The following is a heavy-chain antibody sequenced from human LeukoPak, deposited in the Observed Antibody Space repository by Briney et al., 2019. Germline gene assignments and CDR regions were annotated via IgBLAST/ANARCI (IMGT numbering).Heavy chain of an antibody. V-gene: IGHV1-18*01. D-gene: IGHD3-10*01. CDR2: ISAYSGNT. CDR1: GYTFTSYG. J-gene: IGHJ5*02. Sequence: ASVKVSCKASGYTFTSYGISWVRQAPGQGLEWMGWISAYSGNTNYAQKLQGRVTMTTDTSTSTAYMELRSLRSDDTAVYYCARDLAGFGELFLYHWGQGTLVTVSS. CDR3: ARDLAGFGELFLYH.